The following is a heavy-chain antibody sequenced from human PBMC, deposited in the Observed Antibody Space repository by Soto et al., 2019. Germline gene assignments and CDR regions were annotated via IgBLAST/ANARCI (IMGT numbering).Heavy chain of an antibody. CDR2: IYYSGST. D-gene: IGHD3-22*01. Sequence: SETLSLTCTFSGDSSSSSIYYGGWISQPPGKGLEWIGSIYYSGSTYYNPSLKSRVTISVDTSKNQFSLKLSSVTAADTAVYYCARHDSGYYYGDITAPWGQGTLVTVSS. CDR3: ARHDSGYYYGDITAP. J-gene: IGHJ5*02. V-gene: IGHV4-39*01. CDR1: GDSSSSSIYY.